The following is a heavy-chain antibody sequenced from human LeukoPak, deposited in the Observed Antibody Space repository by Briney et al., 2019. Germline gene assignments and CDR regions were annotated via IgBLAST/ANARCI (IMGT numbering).Heavy chain of an antibody. V-gene: IGHV4-59*01. CDR1: GGSISSYY. CDR2: IYYSGST. J-gene: IGHJ4*02. CDR3: ARVGVYDSSRRQFDY. D-gene: IGHD3-22*01. Sequence: SETLSLTFTVSGGSISSYYWSWIRQPPGKGLEWIGYIYYSGSTNYNPSLKSRVTISVDTSKNQFSLKLSSVTAADTAVYYCARVGVYDSSRRQFDYWGQGTLVTVSS.